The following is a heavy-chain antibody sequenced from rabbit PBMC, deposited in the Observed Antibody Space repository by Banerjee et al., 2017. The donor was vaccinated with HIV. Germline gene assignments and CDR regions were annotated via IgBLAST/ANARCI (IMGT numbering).Heavy chain of an antibody. D-gene: IGHD1-1*01. Sequence: QEQLVESGGGLVQPEGSLTLTCKASGFSFSGGYDMCWVRQAPGKGLEWIASIYTGSGSTWYASWAKGRFTISKTSSTTVTLQMTSLTAADTATYFCARAYDSSSGYYFNLWGQGTLVTVS. J-gene: IGHJ4*01. CDR2: IYTGSGST. CDR1: GFSFSGGYD. V-gene: IGHV1S45*01. CDR3: ARAYDSSSGYYFNL.